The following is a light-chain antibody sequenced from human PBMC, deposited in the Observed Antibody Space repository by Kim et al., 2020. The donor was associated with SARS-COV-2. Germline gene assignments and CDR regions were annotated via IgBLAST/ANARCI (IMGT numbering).Light chain of an antibody. CDR3: QQTHISPLT. CDR1: QDISSW. Sequence: DIQMTQSPSSVSASVGDRVTITCRASQDISSWLGWYQQKPGKAPKVLIYEASNLQSGVPSRFSGSGSGTDFTLTINSLQPEDFATYYCQQTHISPLTFGGGTKLEI. V-gene: IGKV1D-12*01. J-gene: IGKJ4*01. CDR2: EAS.